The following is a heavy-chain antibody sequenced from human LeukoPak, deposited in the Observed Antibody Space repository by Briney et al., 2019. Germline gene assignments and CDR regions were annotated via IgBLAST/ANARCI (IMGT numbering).Heavy chain of an antibody. CDR1: GFTFSSYE. J-gene: IGHJ6*04. CDR2: ISSSGSTI. CDR3: AREGRSGYDLTGYYGMDV. V-gene: IGHV3-48*03. D-gene: IGHD5-12*01. Sequence: GGSLRLSCAASGFTFSSYEMNWVRQAPGKGLEWVSYISSSGSTIYYADSVEGRFTISRDNAKNSLYVQMNSLRAEDTAVYYCAREGRSGYDLTGYYGMDVWGKGTTVTVSS.